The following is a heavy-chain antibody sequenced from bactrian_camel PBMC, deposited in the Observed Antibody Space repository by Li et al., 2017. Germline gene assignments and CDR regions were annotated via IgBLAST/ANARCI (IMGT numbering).Heavy chain of an antibody. CDR2: SFPAGLVT. Sequence: HVQLVESGGGSVQAGGSLRLSCTASGYQWSDNSMGWFRQAPGKEREGVAASFPAGLVTYYADAVKGRFTISQEKSNNTVYLTMNSAKPEDTAMYYCAAVTFCRGSYCYRLDDLNKFNYWARGTQVTVS. D-gene: IGHD2*01. V-gene: IGHV3S54*01. J-gene: IGHJ4*01. CDR3: AAVTFCRGSYCYRLDDLNKFNY. CDR1: GYQWSDNS.